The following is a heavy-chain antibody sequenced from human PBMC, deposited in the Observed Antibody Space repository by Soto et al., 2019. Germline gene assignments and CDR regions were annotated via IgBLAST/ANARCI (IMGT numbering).Heavy chain of an antibody. CDR2: ISVNGGST. CDR1: GFTFSSYA. V-gene: IGHV3-64D*06. D-gene: IGHD3-22*01. Sequence: PGGSLRLSCAASGFTFSSYAMSWVRQAPGKGLEYVSSISVNGGSTHYADSVKGRFTISRDNSKNTQYLQMSSLRADDTALYYCVKGEYYYDSSGYYPFDYWGQGTLVTSPQ. J-gene: IGHJ4*02. CDR3: VKGEYYYDSSGYYPFDY.